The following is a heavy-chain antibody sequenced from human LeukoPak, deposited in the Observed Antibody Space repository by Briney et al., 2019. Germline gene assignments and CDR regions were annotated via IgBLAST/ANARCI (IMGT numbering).Heavy chain of an antibody. V-gene: IGHV4-34*01. CDR3: ARAPKGYSYGPGSYYMGFFDY. J-gene: IGHJ4*02. CDR2: INHSGST. Sequence: SETLSLTCAVYGGSFSGYYWSWIRQPPGKGLEWIGEINHSGSTNYNPSLKSRVTISVDTSKNQFSLKLSSVTAADTAVYYCARAPKGYSYGPGSYYMGFFDYGGRGTLVTVSS. CDR1: GGSFSGYY. D-gene: IGHD3-10*01.